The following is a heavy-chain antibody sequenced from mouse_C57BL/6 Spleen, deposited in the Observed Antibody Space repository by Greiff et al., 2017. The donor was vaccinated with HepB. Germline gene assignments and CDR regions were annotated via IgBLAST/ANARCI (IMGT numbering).Heavy chain of an antibody. V-gene: IGHV1-64*01. CDR3: AREVGRWYFDY. D-gene: IGHD1-3*01. Sequence: QVQLKQPGAELVKPGASVKLSCKASGYTFTSYWMHWVKQRPGQGLEWIGMIHPNSGSTNYNEKFKSKATLTVDKSSSTAYMQLSSLTSEDSAVYYCAREVGRWYFDYWGQGTTLTVSS. CDR1: GYTFTSYW. J-gene: IGHJ2*01. CDR2: IHPNSGST.